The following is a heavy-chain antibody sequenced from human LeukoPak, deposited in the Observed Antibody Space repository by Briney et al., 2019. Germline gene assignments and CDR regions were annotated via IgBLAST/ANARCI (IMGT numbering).Heavy chain of an antibody. Sequence: ASVKVSCKASGYTFTSYGISWVRQAPGQGHEWMGWISAYNGNTNYAQKLQGRVTMTTDTSTSTAYMELRSLRSDDTAVYYCAREVAVAGYFDYWGQGTLVTVSS. D-gene: IGHD6-19*01. V-gene: IGHV1-18*01. CDR3: AREVAVAGYFDY. CDR2: ISAYNGNT. J-gene: IGHJ4*02. CDR1: GYTFTSYG.